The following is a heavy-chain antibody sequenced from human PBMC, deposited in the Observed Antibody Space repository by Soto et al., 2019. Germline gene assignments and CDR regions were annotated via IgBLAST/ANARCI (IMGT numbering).Heavy chain of an antibody. J-gene: IGHJ4*02. Sequence: GASVKVSCKASGGTFSSYTISWVRQAPGQGLEWMGRIIPILGIANYAQKFQGRVTITADKSTSTAYMELSSLRSEDTAVYYCALSRLIYFSNPFDYWGQGTLVTVSS. CDR2: IIPILGIA. CDR3: ALSRLIYFSNPFDY. D-gene: IGHD2-2*02. CDR1: GGTFSSYT. V-gene: IGHV1-69*02.